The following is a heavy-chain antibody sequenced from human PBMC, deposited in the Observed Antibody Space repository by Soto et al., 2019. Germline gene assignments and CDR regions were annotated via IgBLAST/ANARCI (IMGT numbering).Heavy chain of an antibody. J-gene: IGHJ4*02. CDR3: ARSVAVPGAHIDY. CDR2: VYYTGST. D-gene: IGHD6-19*01. CDR1: GGSISGSY. V-gene: IGHV4-59*01. Sequence: KSSETLSLTCSVSGGSISGSYWSWIRQSPGKGLEWLGYVYYTGSTNYSPSLRSRVSISVDTSKNEFSLRLSSVTAAGTAVYFCARSVAVPGAHIDYWGQGTQVTVSS.